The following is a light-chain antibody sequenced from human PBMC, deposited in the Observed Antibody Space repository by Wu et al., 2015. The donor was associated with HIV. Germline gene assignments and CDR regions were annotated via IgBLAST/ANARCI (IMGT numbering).Light chain of an antibody. CDR3: QQYNHLPLT. CDR1: ESVGGD. Sequence: IVLTQSPATLSVSPGEGATLACRASESVGGDVAWYQQKPGQAPRLLIYGAVTRPTGIPARFRGSGSGTEFTLTFSSMESEDSAVYFCQQYNHLPLTFGAGTKVEI. J-gene: IGKJ4*01. CDR2: GAV. V-gene: IGKV3-15*01.